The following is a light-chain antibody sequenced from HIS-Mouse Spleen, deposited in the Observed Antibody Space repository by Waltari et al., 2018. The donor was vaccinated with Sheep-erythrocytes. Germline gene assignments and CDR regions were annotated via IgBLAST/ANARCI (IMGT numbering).Light chain of an antibody. CDR3: QVWDSSSDHVV. CDR1: KLGRKS. Sequence: SYVLTQPPSVSVAPGQTARITCGGNKLGRKSVHWYQQKPGQAPVLVVYDESDRPSGIPERFSGSNSGNTATLTISRVEAGDEADYYCQVWDSSSDHVVFGGGTKLTVL. V-gene: IGLV3-21*02. CDR2: DES. J-gene: IGLJ2*01.